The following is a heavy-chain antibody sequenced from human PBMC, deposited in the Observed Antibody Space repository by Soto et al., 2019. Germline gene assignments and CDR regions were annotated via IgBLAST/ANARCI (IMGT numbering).Heavy chain of an antibody. J-gene: IGHJ6*02. CDR2: IYYSGRT. CDR1: GGSISSGGYY. V-gene: IGHV4-31*03. CDR3: ARDATVTYYYCAMDV. Sequence: QVQLQESGPGLVKPSQTLSLTCTVSGGSISSGGYYWRWIRQHPGKGLEWIGYIYYSGRTYYNPSLKSRVTITLDTSNNQCSLKLSSVTAADTAVYYCARDATVTYYYCAMDVWGQATTVTVSS. D-gene: IGHD4-17*01.